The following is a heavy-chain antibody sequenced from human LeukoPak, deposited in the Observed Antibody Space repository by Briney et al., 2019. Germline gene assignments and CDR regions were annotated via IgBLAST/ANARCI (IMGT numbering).Heavy chain of an antibody. CDR2: ISGDGGAT. Sequence: PGGSLRLSCAASGFTFSSYAMNWVRQAPGKGLEWVSTISGDGGATHYADSVKGRFTISRDNAKNSLYLQMNSLRAEDTAVYYCARDDSNQALDPWGQGTLVTVSS. CDR3: ARDDSNQALDP. D-gene: IGHD2-21*01. V-gene: IGHV3-21*01. CDR1: GFTFSSYA. J-gene: IGHJ5*02.